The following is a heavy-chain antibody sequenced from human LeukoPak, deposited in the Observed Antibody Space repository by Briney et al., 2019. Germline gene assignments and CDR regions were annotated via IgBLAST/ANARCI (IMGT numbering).Heavy chain of an antibody. Sequence: GESLRPSCAASGFTFDDYAMHWVRQAPGKGLEWVSGISWNSGSIGYADSVKGRFTISRDNAKNSLYLQMNSLRAEDMALYYCAKDTGDSSGVDYWGQGTLVTVSS. D-gene: IGHD3-22*01. CDR3: AKDTGDSSGVDY. CDR1: GFTFDDYA. J-gene: IGHJ4*02. CDR2: ISWNSGSI. V-gene: IGHV3-9*03.